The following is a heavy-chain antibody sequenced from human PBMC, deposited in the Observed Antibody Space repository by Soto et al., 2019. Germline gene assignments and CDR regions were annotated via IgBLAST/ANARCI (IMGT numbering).Heavy chain of an antibody. CDR1: GGPFSSYA. D-gene: IGHD3-22*01. J-gene: IGHJ6*02. CDR2: FIPIFGTA. V-gene: IGHV1-69*12. Sequence: QVQLVQSGAEVKKPGSSVKVSCKASGGPFSSYAISWVRQAPGQGLEWMGGFIPIFGTASYALNFQGRVTITADESTSTAYMELSCLRSEDTALYYCAGHSSGVPGYYYGMDVWGQGTTVTVTS. CDR3: AGHSSGVPGYYYGMDV.